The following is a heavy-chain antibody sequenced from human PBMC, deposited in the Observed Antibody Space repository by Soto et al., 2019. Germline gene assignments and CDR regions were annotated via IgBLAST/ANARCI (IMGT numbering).Heavy chain of an antibody. CDR2: IFYSGRT. CDR1: GGSIGSSDYY. CDR3: ARINYDSSGYYRGGAFHS. Sequence: QVQLQESGPGLVRPSQTLSLTCTVSGGSIGSSDYYWTWIRQPPGKGLEWIGYIFYSGRTHYNPSLGSRITMSVDTSKSQFSLRLSSVTAADTAVYYCARINYDSSGYYRGGAFHSWGQGTLVTVSS. D-gene: IGHD3-22*01. V-gene: IGHV4-30-4*01. J-gene: IGHJ4*02.